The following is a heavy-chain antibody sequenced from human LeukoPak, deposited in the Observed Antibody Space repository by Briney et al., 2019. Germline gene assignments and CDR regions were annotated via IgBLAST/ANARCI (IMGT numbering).Heavy chain of an antibody. CDR3: ARGPYYYDSSGSFDY. V-gene: IGHV4-4*08. CDR2: IYTSGST. CDR1: GGSITSYY. D-gene: IGHD3-22*01. J-gene: IGHJ4*02. Sequence: SETLSLTCTVSGGSITSYYWSWIRQPPGKGLEWIGRIYTSGSTNYNPSLQSRVTISVDTSKNQFSLKLTSVTAADTAVYYCARGPYYYDSSGSFDYWGQGTLVTVSS.